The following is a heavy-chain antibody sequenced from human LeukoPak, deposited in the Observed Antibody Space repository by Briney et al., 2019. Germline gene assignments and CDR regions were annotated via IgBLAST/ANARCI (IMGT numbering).Heavy chain of an antibody. V-gene: IGHV3-30*02. Sequence: GGSLRLSCAASGFTFSSYAMHWVRQAPGKGLEWVAFIRYDGSDKFYADSVKGRFTISRDNSKNTPYLQMNSLRVEDTAVYYCRDPFDYWGQGTLVTVSS. CDR1: GFTFSSYA. CDR3: RDPFDY. J-gene: IGHJ4*02. CDR2: IRYDGSDK. D-gene: IGHD2/OR15-2a*01.